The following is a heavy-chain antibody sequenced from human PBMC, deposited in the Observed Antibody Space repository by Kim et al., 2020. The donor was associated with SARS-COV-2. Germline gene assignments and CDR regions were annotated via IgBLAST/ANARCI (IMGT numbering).Heavy chain of an antibody. V-gene: IGHV3-33*01. Sequence: GGSLRLSCAASGFTFSSYGMHWVRQAPSKGLEWVAVIWYDGSNKYYADSVKGRFTISRDNSKNTLYLQMNSLRAEDTAVYYCAREGEAAAGTGLDYWGQGTLVTVSS. CDR3: AREGEAAAGTGLDY. J-gene: IGHJ4*02. CDR1: GFTFSSYG. CDR2: IWYDGSNK. D-gene: IGHD6-13*01.